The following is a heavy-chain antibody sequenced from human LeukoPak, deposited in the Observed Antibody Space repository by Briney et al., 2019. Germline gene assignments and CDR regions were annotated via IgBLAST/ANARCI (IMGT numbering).Heavy chain of an antibody. V-gene: IGHV3-23*01. CDR1: GFTFSNYW. CDR2: ISGTGGFT. Sequence: GGSLRLSCAASGFTFSNYWMTWVRQAPGKGPEWVSAISGTGGFTKYAVSVQGRFTISRDNSKNTMFLQVNSLRAEDTAVYYCAKCEPSGDYVWIHENWGQGTLVTVSS. J-gene: IGHJ4*02. D-gene: IGHD3-16*01. CDR3: AKCEPSGDYVWIHEN.